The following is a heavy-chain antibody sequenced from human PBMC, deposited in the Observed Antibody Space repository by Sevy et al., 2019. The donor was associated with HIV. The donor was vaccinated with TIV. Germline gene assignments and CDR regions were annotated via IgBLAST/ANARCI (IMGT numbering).Heavy chain of an antibody. CDR1: GFTFGSYG. Sequence: GGSLRLSCVGSGFTFGSYGMSWVRQPPGKGLEWVSGISFSGVATFYADSVRGRFTISRDNSKNILYLQMNSLRAEDTAVYFCAKPPSNHDVLHYYGMDAWGQGTTVTVSS. D-gene: IGHD3-10*02. V-gene: IGHV3-23*01. J-gene: IGHJ6*02. CDR3: AKPPSNHDVLHYYGMDA. CDR2: ISFSGVAT.